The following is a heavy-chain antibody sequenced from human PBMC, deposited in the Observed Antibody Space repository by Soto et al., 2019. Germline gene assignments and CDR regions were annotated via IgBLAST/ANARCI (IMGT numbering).Heavy chain of an antibody. CDR2: IKSNANGGTT. CDR3: STNWATSRD. CDR1: GFTFSNAW. V-gene: IGHV3-15*01. Sequence: EVQLVESGGGLVQPGGSLRLSCAGSGFTFSNAWMNWARQAPGKGLEWVGRIKSNANGGTTDYAAPVKGRFTISRDDYRNQLYLQMNSLITEDTAVYYCSTNWATSRDWGQGTLVTVSS. J-gene: IGHJ4*02. D-gene: IGHD3-10*01.